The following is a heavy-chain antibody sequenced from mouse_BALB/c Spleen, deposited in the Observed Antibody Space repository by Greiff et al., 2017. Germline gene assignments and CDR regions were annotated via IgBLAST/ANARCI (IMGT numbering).Heavy chain of an antibody. V-gene: IGHV1-80*01. Sequence: QVQLQQSGAELVRPGSSVKISCKASGCAFSSYWMNWVKQRPGQGLEWIGQIYPGDGDTNYNGKFKGKATLTADKSSSTAYMQLSSLTSEDSAVYFCARGNGNYDYAMDYWGQGTSVTVSS. CDR2: IYPGDGDT. CDR1: GCAFSSYW. D-gene: IGHD2-1*01. CDR3: ARGNGNYDYAMDY. J-gene: IGHJ4*01.